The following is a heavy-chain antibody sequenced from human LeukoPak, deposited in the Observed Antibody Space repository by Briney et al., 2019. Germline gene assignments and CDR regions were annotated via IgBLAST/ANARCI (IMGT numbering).Heavy chain of an antibody. J-gene: IGHJ4*02. V-gene: IGHV3-23*01. D-gene: IGHD5-12*01. CDR3: AKDIHIASSIFDY. CDR2: ISGSGGST. CDR1: GFSVTSNC. Sequence: GGSLRLSCAASGFSVTSNCMSWVRQAPGKGLEWVSAISGSGGSTYYADSVKGRFTISRDNSKNTLYLQMNSLRAEDTAVYYCAKDIHIASSIFDYWGQGTLVTVSS.